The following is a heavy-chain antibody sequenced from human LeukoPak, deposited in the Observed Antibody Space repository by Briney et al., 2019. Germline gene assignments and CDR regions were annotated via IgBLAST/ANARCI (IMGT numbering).Heavy chain of an antibody. CDR3: ARIRVYSGYDTSHLDY. V-gene: IGHV4-59*01. Sequence: SKTLSLTCTVSGGSISYYYWSWIRQPPGKELEWIGYIHYSGSTNYNPSLKSRVTISLDTSKNQFSLKLTAVTAADTAVYFCARIRVYSGYDTSHLDYWGQGNLVTVSS. CDR1: GGSISYYY. D-gene: IGHD5-12*01. CDR2: IHYSGST. J-gene: IGHJ4*02.